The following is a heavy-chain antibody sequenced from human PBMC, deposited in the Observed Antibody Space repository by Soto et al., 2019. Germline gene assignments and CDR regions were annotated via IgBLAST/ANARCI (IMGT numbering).Heavy chain of an antibody. J-gene: IGHJ4*02. CDR2: IDYNGVT. Sequence: QVQLQESGPGLVKPSETLSLTCTVSGGSIYWSGYYWGWIRQPPGRGLEWIGNIDYNGVTYSNPSLKSRVTISRDTSKNQFSLKLTSVTAADTALYYCGKVLVGATGHTDSDSWGPGTLVAVSS. V-gene: IGHV4-39*01. D-gene: IGHD2-15*01. CDR1: GGSIYWSGYY. CDR3: GKVLVGATGHTDSDS.